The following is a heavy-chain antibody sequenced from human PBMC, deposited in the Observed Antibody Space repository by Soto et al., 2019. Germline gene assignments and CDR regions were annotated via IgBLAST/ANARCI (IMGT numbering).Heavy chain of an antibody. CDR3: ARDKVGYYDSSGYYRVSVPPDYYYGMDV. V-gene: IGHV1-69*01. CDR2: IIPIFGTA. D-gene: IGHD3-22*01. CDR1: GGTFSSYA. Sequence: QVQLVQSGAEVKKPGSSVKVSCKASGGTFSSYAISWVRQAPGQGLEWMGGIIPIFGTANYAQKFQGRVTITADECTSTAYMELSSLRSEDTAVYYCARDKVGYYDSSGYYRVSVPPDYYYGMDVWGQGTTVTVSS. J-gene: IGHJ6*02.